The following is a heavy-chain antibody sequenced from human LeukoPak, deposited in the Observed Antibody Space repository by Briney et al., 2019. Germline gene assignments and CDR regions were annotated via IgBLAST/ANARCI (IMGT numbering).Heavy chain of an antibody. CDR3: ARDRLGLPVDY. J-gene: IGHJ4*02. V-gene: IGHV4-59*01. D-gene: IGHD5-18*01. CDR2: IHYTGSI. Sequence: SETLSLTCTVSGGSISSDYWSWIRQPPGKGLEWIGYIHYTGSINYNPSLRSRVTISIDTSKNQFSLKLSSVTAADTAIYYCARDRLGLPVDYWGQGTLATVSS. CDR1: GGSISSDY.